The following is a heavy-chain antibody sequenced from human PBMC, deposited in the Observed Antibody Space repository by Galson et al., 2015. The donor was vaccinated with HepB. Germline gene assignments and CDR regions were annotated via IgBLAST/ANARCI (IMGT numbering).Heavy chain of an antibody. D-gene: IGHD6-13*01. CDR1: GYTFTSYD. CDR2: MNPNSGNT. J-gene: IGHJ4*02. V-gene: IGHV1-8*01. Sequence: SVKVSCKASGYTFTSYDINWVRQATGQGLEWMGWMNPNSGNTGYAQKFQGRVTMTRNTSISTAYMELSSLRSEDTAVYYCARGFNGGRYSSSWRPAGDYWGQGTLVTVSS. CDR3: ARGFNGGRYSSSWRPAGDY.